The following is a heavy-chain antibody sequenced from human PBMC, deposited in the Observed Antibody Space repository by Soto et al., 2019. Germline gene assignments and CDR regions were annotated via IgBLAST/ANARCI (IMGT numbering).Heavy chain of an antibody. CDR3: ASAGSYYDSSGPFDY. CDR1: GGTFSSYA. V-gene: IGHV1-69*06. J-gene: IGHJ4*02. Sequence: SVKVSCKASGGTFSSYAISWVRQAPGQGLEWMGGIIPIFGTANCAQKFQGRVTITADKSTSTAYMELSSLRSEDTAVYCCASAGSYYDSSGPFDYWGQGTLVTV. CDR2: IIPIFGTA. D-gene: IGHD3-22*01.